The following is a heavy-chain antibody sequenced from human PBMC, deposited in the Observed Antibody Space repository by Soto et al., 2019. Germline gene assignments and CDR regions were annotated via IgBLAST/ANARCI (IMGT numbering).Heavy chain of an antibody. J-gene: IGHJ4*02. Sequence: EVQLVESGGGLVQPGGSLRLSCAASGFTFSSYDMHWVRQATGKGLEWVSAIGTAGDTYYPGSVKGRFTVSRENAKNSLYLQMNSLRAGDTAVYYCARVYRSTNGTGIDCWGQGTLVTVSS. D-gene: IGHD6-13*01. CDR3: ARVYRSTNGTGIDC. V-gene: IGHV3-13*04. CDR1: GFTFSSYD. CDR2: IGTAGDT.